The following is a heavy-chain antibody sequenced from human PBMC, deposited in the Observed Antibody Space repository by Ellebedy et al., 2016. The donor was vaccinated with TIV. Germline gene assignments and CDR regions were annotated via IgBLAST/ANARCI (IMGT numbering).Heavy chain of an antibody. V-gene: IGHV3-7*01. CDR2: IKQDGSEK. CDR3: ARADSSGYYSGRYYFDY. CDR1: GFTFSSYW. D-gene: IGHD3-22*01. Sequence: GESLKISXAASGFTFSSYWMSWVRQAPGKGLEWVANIKQDGSEKYYVDSVKGRFTISRDNAKNSLYLQMNSLRAEDTAVYYCARADSSGYYSGRYYFDYWGQGTLVTVSS. J-gene: IGHJ4*02.